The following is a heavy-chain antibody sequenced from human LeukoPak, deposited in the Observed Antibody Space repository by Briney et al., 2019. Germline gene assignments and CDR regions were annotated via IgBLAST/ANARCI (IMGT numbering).Heavy chain of an antibody. J-gene: IGHJ4*02. CDR2: ISGSGANT. CDR1: GFSFSNYG. V-gene: IGHV3-23*01. CDR3: ARGGPIYCSGDSCYPGDY. D-gene: IGHD2-15*01. Sequence: GGSLRLSCAASGFSFSNYGMNWVRQAPGKGLECVSSISGSGANTHYADSVKGRFTISRDNSKNTLYLQMNSLRAEDTAVYYCARGGPIYCSGDSCYPGDYWGQGTLVTVSS.